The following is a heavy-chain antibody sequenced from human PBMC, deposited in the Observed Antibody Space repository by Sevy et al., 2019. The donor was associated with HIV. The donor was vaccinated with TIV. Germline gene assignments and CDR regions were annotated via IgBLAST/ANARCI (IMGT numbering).Heavy chain of an antibody. CDR3: ARGYYDFWGGYDRRDAFDS. CDR1: GYTFTSYG. V-gene: IGHV1-18*01. J-gene: IGHJ3*02. D-gene: IGHD3-3*01. Sequence: ASVKVSCKASGYTFTSYGISWVRQAPGQGLEWMGWISAYNGDTNYAQKLQGRVTMTTDTSTSTAYMELTSLRSDDTAVYFCARGYYDFWGGYDRRDAFDSWGQGTRVTVSS. CDR2: ISAYNGDT.